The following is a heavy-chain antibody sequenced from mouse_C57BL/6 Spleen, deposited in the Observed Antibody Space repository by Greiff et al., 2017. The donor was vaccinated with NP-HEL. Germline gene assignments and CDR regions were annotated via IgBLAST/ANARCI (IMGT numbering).Heavy chain of an antibody. CDR2: IWTGGGT. V-gene: IGHV2-9-1*01. CDR3: ARNDPGTRAWFAY. Sequence: VQLVESGPGLVAPSQSLSITCTVSGFSLTSYAISWVRQPPGKGLEWLGVIWTGGGTNYNSALKSRLSISEDNSKSQVCLKMNSLQTDDAARYYCARNDPGTRAWFAYWGQGTLVTVSA. CDR1: GFSLTSYA. J-gene: IGHJ3*01. D-gene: IGHD3-3*01.